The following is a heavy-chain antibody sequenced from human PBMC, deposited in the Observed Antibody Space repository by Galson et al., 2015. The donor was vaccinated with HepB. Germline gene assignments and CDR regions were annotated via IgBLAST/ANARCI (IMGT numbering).Heavy chain of an antibody. CDR3: ARAYSGTFYGMDV. V-gene: IGHV3-30*04. Sequence: SLRLSCAASGFTFSSYAMHWVRQAPGKGLEWVAGISCDGSNKYYADSVKGRFTISRDNSKNTLYLQMNSLRAEDTAVYYCARAYSGTFYGMDVAGQVTTVTVTS. J-gene: IGHJ6*02. CDR2: ISCDGSNK. D-gene: IGHD1-26*01. CDR1: GFTFSSYA.